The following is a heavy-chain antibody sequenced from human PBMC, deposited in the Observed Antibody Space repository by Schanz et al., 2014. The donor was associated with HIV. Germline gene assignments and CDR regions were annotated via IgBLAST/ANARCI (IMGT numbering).Heavy chain of an antibody. CDR3: AKDYPDHGLSY. J-gene: IGHJ4*02. CDR1: GLMFSSYW. CDR2: IKQDGSEK. V-gene: IGHV3-7*01. Sequence: VQLVESGGGVVQPGGSLRLSCAASGLMFSSYWMSWVRQAPGKGLEWVANIKQDGSEKYYVDSVKGRFTISRDNAKNSLYLQMNSLRAEDTAVYYCAKDYPDHGLSYWGQGTLVTVSS. D-gene: IGHD3-16*02.